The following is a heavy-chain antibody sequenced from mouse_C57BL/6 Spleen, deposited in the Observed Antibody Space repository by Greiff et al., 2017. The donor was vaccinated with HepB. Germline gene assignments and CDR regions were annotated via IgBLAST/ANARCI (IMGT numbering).Heavy chain of an antibody. CDR1: GYTFTSYW. D-gene: IGHD1-1*01. J-gene: IGHJ4*01. Sequence: VQLQQPGAELVKPGASVKLSCKASGYTFTSYWMHWVKQRPGQGLEWIGMIHPNSGSTNYNEKFKSKATLTVDKSSSTAYMQLSSLTSEDSAVYYGARSHYYGSSHYYAMDYWGQGTSVTVSS. V-gene: IGHV1-64*01. CDR3: ARSHYYGSSHYYAMDY. CDR2: IHPNSGST.